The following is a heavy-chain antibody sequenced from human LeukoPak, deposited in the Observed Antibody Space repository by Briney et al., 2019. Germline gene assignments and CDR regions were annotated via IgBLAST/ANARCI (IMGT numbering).Heavy chain of an antibody. D-gene: IGHD6-13*01. V-gene: IGHV1-18*01. CDR2: ISTYNGNT. CDR1: GYTFSSYG. CDR3: ARIRGAAPSYWFDP. Sequence: GASVKVSCKASGYTFSSYGISWVRQAPGQGLEWMGWISTYNGNTIYAQKFQGRVTMTTDTSTSTAYMEVRSLRSDDTAVYYCARIRGAAPSYWFDPWGQGPRSPSPQ. J-gene: IGHJ5*02.